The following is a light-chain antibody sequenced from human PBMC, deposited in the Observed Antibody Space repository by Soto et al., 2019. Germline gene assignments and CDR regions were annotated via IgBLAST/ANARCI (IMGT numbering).Light chain of an antibody. V-gene: IGKV1-6*01. CDR2: VAS. Sequence: AIQMTQSPSSLSASVGDRVTITCRASQGIRNDLAWYQQKPGKAPKLLISVASSLERGVPPRFSGSGSGTDFTLTISSLQPEDFATYYCLQDYHVPRTIRQGTKVDIK. CDR1: QGIRND. CDR3: LQDYHVPRT. J-gene: IGKJ1*01.